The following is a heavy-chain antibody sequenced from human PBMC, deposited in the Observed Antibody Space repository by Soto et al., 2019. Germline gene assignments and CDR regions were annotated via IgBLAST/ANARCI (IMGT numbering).Heavy chain of an antibody. J-gene: IGHJ3*02. D-gene: IGHD6-19*01. CDR1: GFTFDDYA. Sequence: PGGSLRLSGAASGFTFDDYAMHWVRQAPGKGLEWVSGISWNSGSIGYADSVKGRFTISRDNAKNSLYLQMNSLRAEDTALYYCAKALAIAVAGTGAFDIWGQGTMVTVSS. V-gene: IGHV3-9*01. CDR3: AKALAIAVAGTGAFDI. CDR2: ISWNSGSI.